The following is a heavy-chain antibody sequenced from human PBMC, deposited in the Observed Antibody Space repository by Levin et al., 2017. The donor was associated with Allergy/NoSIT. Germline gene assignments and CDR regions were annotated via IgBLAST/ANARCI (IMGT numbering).Heavy chain of an antibody. CDR2: IRSKANSYAT. CDR3: TRYGRVSSGSGTDY. CDR1: GFTFSGSA. D-gene: IGHD3-10*02. Sequence: GESLKISCAASGFTFSGSAMHWVRQASGKGLEWVGRIRSKANSYATAYAASVKGRFTISRDDSKNTAYLQMNSLKTEDTAVYYCTRYGRVSSGSGTDYWGQGTLVTVSS. V-gene: IGHV3-73*01. J-gene: IGHJ4*02.